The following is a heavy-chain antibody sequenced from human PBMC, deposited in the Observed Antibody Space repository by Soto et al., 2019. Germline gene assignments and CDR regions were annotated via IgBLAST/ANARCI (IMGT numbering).Heavy chain of an antibody. V-gene: IGHV4-34*01. CDR3: ARGRSWYYYNNVYYFDY. CDR2: INHSGST. CDR1: GGSFSGYY. D-gene: IGHD6-13*01. J-gene: IGHJ4*02. Sequence: PSETLSLTCAVYGGSFSGYYWSWIRQPPGKGLEWIGEINHSGSTNYNPSLKSRVTISVDTSKNQFSLKLSSVTAADTAVYYCARGRSWYYYNNVYYFDYWGQGTLVTVSS.